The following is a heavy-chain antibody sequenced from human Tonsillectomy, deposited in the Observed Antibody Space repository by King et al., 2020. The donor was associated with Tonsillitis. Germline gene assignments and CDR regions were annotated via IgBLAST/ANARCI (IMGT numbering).Heavy chain of an antibody. CDR1: GFTLNNYN. V-gene: IGHV3-48*01. CDR2: ISRSSSTI. D-gene: IGHD4-23*01. J-gene: IGHJ3*02. Sequence: VQLVESGGGLVQPGGSLRLSCAASGFTLNNYNIDWVRQAPGKGLEWVSYISRSSSTIYYADSVKGRFTISRDNAKNSLYLQMNNVRAEDTAVYYCARNSLGGSYGGNAAFDIWGQGTMVTVSS. CDR3: ARNSLGGSYGGNAAFDI.